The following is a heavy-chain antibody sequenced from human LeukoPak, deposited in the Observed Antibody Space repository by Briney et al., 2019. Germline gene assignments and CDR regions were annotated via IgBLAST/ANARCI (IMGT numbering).Heavy chain of an antibody. CDR1: GFTVSSNY. CDR2: IYSGGGT. V-gene: IGHV3-53*01. J-gene: IGHJ4*02. Sequence: GGSLRLSCAASGFTVSSNYMSWVRQAPGKGLEWVSVIYSGGGTYYADSVKGRFTISRDNSKNTLYLQMNSLRAEDTAVYYCARAQQWLYFDYWGQGTLVTVSS. D-gene: IGHD3-22*01. CDR3: ARAQQWLYFDY.